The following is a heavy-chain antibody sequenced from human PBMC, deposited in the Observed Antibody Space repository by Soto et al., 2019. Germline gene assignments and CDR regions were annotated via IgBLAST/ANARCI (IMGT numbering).Heavy chain of an antibody. Sequence: EVQLVESGGGLVQPGGSLRLSCAASGFSFSSHAFDWARQAPGKGLEWLSFINIRGDVTLYADPVKGRFTISRDNAKNSLYLQINSLRAEDTAVYYCARGVNYAFDYWGQGALVTVSS. CDR3: ARGVNYAFDY. CDR2: INIRGDVT. V-gene: IGHV3-48*03. J-gene: IGHJ4*02. CDR1: GFSFSSHA. D-gene: IGHD2-2*01.